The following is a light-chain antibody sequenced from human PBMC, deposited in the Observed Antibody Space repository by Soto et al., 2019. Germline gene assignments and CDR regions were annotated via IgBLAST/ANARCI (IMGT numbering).Light chain of an antibody. Sequence: QSVLTQPPSVSGGPGQRVTISCTGSSSNIGAGYDVHWYQQFPGTAPKLLIYGDINRPSGVPDRFSGSKSGSSASLAITGLQAEDEADYYCQSYDSSLSGYVFGGGTKLTVL. CDR2: GDI. J-gene: IGLJ3*02. CDR3: QSYDSSLSGYV. V-gene: IGLV1-40*01. CDR1: SSNIGAGYD.